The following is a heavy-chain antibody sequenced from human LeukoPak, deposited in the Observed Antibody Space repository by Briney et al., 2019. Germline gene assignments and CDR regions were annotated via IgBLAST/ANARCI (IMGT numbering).Heavy chain of an antibody. CDR1: GLTFRNYW. Sequence: GGSLRLSCAASGLTFRNYWMSWVRQAPGKGLEWVANIKQDGSDKFYVDSVNGRFTISRDNAKNSPYLQMNTLRAEDTAIYYCATFSGAHHKTFDSWGQGTLVTVSS. V-gene: IGHV3-7*01. D-gene: IGHD1-14*01. CDR2: IKQDGSDK. CDR3: ATFSGAHHKTFDS. J-gene: IGHJ4*02.